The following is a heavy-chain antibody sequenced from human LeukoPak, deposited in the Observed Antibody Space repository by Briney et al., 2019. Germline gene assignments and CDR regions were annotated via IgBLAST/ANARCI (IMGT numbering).Heavy chain of an antibody. CDR2: IGGGGENT. V-gene: IGHV3-23*01. CDR1: GFTFNSYA. Sequence: GGSLRLSCVASGFTFNSYALSWVRQAPGKGLEWVSTIGGGGENTYYADSVKGRFTISRDSSKNTVYPHMKSLRAEDTAVYFCAKVLTGSQDYWGQGTLVTVSS. CDR3: AKVLTGSQDY. J-gene: IGHJ4*02. D-gene: IGHD1-14*01.